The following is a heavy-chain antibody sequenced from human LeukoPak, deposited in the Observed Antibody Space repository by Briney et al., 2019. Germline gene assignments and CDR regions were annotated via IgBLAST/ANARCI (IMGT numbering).Heavy chain of an antibody. Sequence: VASVKVSCKTSGYTFTTFYINWARHAPGQGREWKGLIEPTNGYTTHTQKFQGRVTMTRDTTTGTAYMELRSLSSEDTAVYYCARVMEYCTDLSCPGLDVWGRGTTVTVSS. D-gene: IGHD2-8*02. CDR3: ARVMEYCTDLSCPGLDV. CDR1: GYTFTTFY. V-gene: IGHV1-46*01. J-gene: IGHJ6*02. CDR2: IEPTNGYT.